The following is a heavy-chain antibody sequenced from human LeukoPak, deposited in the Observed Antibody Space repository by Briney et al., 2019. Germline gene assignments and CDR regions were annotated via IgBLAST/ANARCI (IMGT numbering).Heavy chain of an antibody. CDR3: TRDHCRGDNCPSFDY. Sequence: ASVKVSCKASGYSFLAYGLTWVRQAPGQGFEWMGWIGAYNGDTNYAQKFQGRVTMTTDTSTSTAYMDLRSLRSDDTAVYYCTRDHCRGDNCPSFDYWGQGTLVTVSS. V-gene: IGHV1-18*01. CDR1: GYSFLAYG. J-gene: IGHJ4*02. CDR2: IGAYNGDT. D-gene: IGHD2-15*01.